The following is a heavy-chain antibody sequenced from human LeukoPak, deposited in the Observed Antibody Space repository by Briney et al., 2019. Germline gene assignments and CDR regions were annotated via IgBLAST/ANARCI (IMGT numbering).Heavy chain of an antibody. Sequence: SETLSLTCTVSGGSISSYYWSWIRQPAGKGLEWIGRIYTSGSTNYNPSLKSRVTMSVDTSKNQFSLKLSSVTAADTAVYYCARVTYSSSSISLDAFDIWGQGTMVTVSS. CDR1: GGSISSYY. D-gene: IGHD6-6*01. V-gene: IGHV4-4*07. CDR3: ARVTYSSSSISLDAFDI. J-gene: IGHJ3*02. CDR2: IYTSGST.